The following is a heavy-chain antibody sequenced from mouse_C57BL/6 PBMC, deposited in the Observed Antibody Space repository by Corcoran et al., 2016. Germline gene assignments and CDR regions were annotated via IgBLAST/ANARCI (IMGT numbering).Heavy chain of an antibody. CDR2: INTYSGVP. J-gene: IGHJ4*01. CDR3: ARPYDYDAMDY. V-gene: IGHV9-3*01. Sequence: QIQLVQSGPELKKPGETVKISCKASGYTFTTYGMSWVKQAPGKGLKWMGWINTYSGVPTYADDFKGRFAFSLETSASTAYLQINNLKNEDTATYFCARPYDYDAMDYWGQGTSVTVSS. CDR1: GYTFTTYG.